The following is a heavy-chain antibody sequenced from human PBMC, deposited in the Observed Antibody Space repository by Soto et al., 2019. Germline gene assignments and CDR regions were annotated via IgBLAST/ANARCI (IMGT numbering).Heavy chain of an antibody. J-gene: IGHJ6*02. CDR3: ARDPYDFWSGYSFGMDV. D-gene: IGHD3-3*01. V-gene: IGHV4-59*01. CDR2: IYYSGST. Sequence: SETLSLTCTVSGGSISSYYWSWIRQPPGKVQEWIGYIYYSGSTNYKPALKSRVIISVYTSKNQFSLKLSSVAAADTAVYSCARDPYDFWSGYSFGMDVWRQATTVTVCS. CDR1: GGSISSYY.